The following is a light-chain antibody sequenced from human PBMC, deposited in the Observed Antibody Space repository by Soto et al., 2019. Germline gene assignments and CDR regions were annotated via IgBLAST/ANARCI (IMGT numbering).Light chain of an antibody. J-gene: IGKJ1*01. CDR3: QQYNNWPQT. Sequence: EVVMTQSPATLPVSPGGRVTLSFSSSQSVGNNLAWYQQKPGQAPRLLIYGASTRATGIPARFSGSGSGTDSTLTISSLQSEDFAVYYCQQYNNWPQTFGQGTKVDIK. CDR1: QSVGNN. V-gene: IGKV3-15*01. CDR2: GAS.